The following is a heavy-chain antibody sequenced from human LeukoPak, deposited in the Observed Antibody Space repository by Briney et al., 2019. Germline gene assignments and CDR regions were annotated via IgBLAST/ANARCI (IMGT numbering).Heavy chain of an antibody. CDR1: GFTFGRYA. CDR2: ISGSGGST. J-gene: IGHJ3*02. CDR3: ARDRDDYGDHDAFDM. Sequence: GGSLTLPCAASGFTFGRYAMNWVRQAPGKGLEWVSTISGSGGSTYYADSVKGRFTISRDNSKNTLYMQMNSLRADDTAVYYCARDRDDYGDHDAFDMWGQGTMVTVSS. D-gene: IGHD4-17*01. V-gene: IGHV3-23*01.